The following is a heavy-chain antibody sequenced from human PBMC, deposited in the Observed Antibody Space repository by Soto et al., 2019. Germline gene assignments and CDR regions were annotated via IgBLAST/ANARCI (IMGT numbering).Heavy chain of an antibody. J-gene: IGHJ4*02. CDR3: ARAQGLVTPYSFDF. CDR2: IYYSGTV. Sequence: LSPTFTVSGCSISSADYYWSWIRQPPGKGLEWIGYIYYSGTVYFNPSLKSRVSISLDTPKNDFSLTLASVTAADTAVYYCARAQGLVTPYSFDFWGQGTLVTVSS. V-gene: IGHV4-30-4*01. CDR1: GCSISSADYY. D-gene: IGHD5-18*01.